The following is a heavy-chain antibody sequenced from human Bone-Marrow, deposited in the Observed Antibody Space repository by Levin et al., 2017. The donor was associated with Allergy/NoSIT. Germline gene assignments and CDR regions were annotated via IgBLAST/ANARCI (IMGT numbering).Heavy chain of an antibody. D-gene: IGHD6-13*01. CDR1: GDRVSTSSAT. CDR3: ARERGADSTTWYETFDY. V-gene: IGHV6-1*01. CDR2: TYYTSEWNN. J-gene: IGHJ4*02. Sequence: SQTLSLTCAVSGDRVSTSSATWNWIRQSPSRGLEWLGRTYYTSEWNNDYAMSVKGRITITPDTSKNQFSLHLKSVTPEDTAVYYCARERGADSTTWYETFDYWGQGTQVTVSS.